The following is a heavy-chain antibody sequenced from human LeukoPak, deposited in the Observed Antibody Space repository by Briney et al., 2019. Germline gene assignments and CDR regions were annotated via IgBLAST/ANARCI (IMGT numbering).Heavy chain of an antibody. CDR1: GFTFSRYS. CDR3: ARDGGATMVRGVATYDS. CDR2: ISRSSSTI. D-gene: IGHD3-10*01. V-gene: IGHV3-48*04. J-gene: IGHJ4*02. Sequence: GGSLRLSCAASGFTFSRYSMNWVRQAPGKGLEWVSCISRSSSTIHYADSVKGRFTIPRDNAKSSLFLQMNSLRAEDTAVYYCARDGGATMVRGVATYDSWGQGTLVTVSS.